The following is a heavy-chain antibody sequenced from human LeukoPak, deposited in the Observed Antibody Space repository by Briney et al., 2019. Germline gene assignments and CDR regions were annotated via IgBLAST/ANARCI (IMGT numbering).Heavy chain of an antibody. J-gene: IGHJ4*02. CDR3: AKARGSTSGKSYFDY. CDR1: AFTLNNYG. D-gene: IGHD6-13*01. V-gene: IGHV3-23*01. CDR2: ISDSGDST. Sequence: GGSLRLSCTASAFTLNNYGMNWVRQAPGKGLEWVSAISDSGDSTYYADSVKGRFTISRDNSKNTLYLQMNSLRVEDTAVYYCAKARGSTSGKSYFDYWGQGTLVTVSS.